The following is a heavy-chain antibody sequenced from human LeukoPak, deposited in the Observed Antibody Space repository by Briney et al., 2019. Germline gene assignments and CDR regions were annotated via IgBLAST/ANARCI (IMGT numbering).Heavy chain of an antibody. Sequence: GESLKISCKGSGYSFTSYWIGWVRQMPGKGLEWMGIIYPGDSDTRYSPSFQGQVTISADKSISTAYLQWSSLKASDTAMYYCARGEPITIFGVVMEYFDYWGQGTLVTVSS. J-gene: IGHJ4*02. V-gene: IGHV5-51*01. CDR2: IYPGDSDT. CDR3: ARGEPITIFGVVMEYFDY. CDR1: GYSFTSYW. D-gene: IGHD3-3*01.